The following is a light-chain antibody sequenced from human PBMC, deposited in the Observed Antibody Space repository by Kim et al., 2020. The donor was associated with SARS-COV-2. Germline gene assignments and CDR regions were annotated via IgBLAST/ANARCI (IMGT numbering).Light chain of an antibody. V-gene: IGLV2-8*01. CDR2: EVT. CDR3: SSYAGSGVV. CDR1: SGDIGYYKH. Sequence: PGKSGTTSCTVTSGDIGYYKHVSCYQPHPGKAATLVIYEVTKRPSGVPDRFSRSKSGNTASLSVSGLQAADEADYYCSSYAGSGVVFGGGNQLTVL. J-gene: IGLJ2*01.